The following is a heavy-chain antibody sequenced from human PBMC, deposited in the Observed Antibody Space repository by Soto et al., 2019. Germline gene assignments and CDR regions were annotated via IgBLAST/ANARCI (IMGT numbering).Heavy chain of an antibody. CDR3: ARTYGDYTLGWFDP. V-gene: IGHV4-59*01. CDR1: GGSISSYY. J-gene: IGHJ5*02. D-gene: IGHD4-17*01. Sequence: SETLSLTCTVSGGSISSYYWSWIRQPPGKGLEWIGYIYYSGSTNYNPSLKSRVTISVDTSKNQFSLKLSSVTAADTAVYYCARTYGDYTLGWFDPWGQGTLVTVSS. CDR2: IYYSGST.